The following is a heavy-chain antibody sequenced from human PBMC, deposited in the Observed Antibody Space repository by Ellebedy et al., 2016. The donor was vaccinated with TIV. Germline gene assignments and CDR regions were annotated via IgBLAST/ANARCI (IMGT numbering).Heavy chain of an antibody. J-gene: IGHJ5*01. CDR2: IYQDGSDQ. D-gene: IGHD4-17*01. CDR3: ARRGSYGDYAVQINSWFDS. CDR1: GFSFRSYW. Sequence: PGGSLRLSCVASGFSFRSYWMSWVRQAPGKGLEWVANIYQDGSDQYYVDSVKGRFTISRDNAKKSLFLQMNSLRVEDTAVYYCARRGSYGDYAVQINSWFDSWGQGTLVTVSS. V-gene: IGHV3-7*01.